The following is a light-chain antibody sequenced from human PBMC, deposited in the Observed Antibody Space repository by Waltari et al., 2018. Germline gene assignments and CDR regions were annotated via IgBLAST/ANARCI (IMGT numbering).Light chain of an antibody. Sequence: NFMLTQPHSVSESPGKTVTISSTRSGADIFSNYVQRYQQRPGSAPTTVIYEDNQRPSGVPDRFSGSIDSSSNSASLTISGLKTEDEADYYCQSYDSINHGVFGGGTKLTVL. CDR1: GADIFSNY. CDR3: QSYDSINHGV. CDR2: EDN. V-gene: IGLV6-57*04. J-gene: IGLJ3*02.